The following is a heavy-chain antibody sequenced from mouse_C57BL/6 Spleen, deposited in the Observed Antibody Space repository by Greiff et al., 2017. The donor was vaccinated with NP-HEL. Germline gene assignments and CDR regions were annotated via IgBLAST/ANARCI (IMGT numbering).Heavy chain of an antibody. Sequence: EVQLQQSGAELVKPGASVKLSCTASGFNIKDYYMHWVKQRTEQGLEWIGRIDPEDGETKYAPKFQGKATITEDTSSNTAYLQLSSLTSEDTAVYYCAYYYGSSYLYYAMDYWGQGTSVTVSS. J-gene: IGHJ4*01. D-gene: IGHD1-1*01. CDR3: AYYYGSSYLYYAMDY. CDR2: IDPEDGET. V-gene: IGHV14-2*01. CDR1: GFNIKDYY.